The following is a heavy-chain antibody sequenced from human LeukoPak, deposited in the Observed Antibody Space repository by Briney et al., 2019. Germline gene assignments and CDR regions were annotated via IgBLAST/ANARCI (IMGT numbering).Heavy chain of an antibody. CDR2: ISSSSSYI. Sequence: NSGGSLRLSCAASGFTFSSYSMNWVRQAPGKGLEWVSSISSSSSYIYYADSVKGRFTISRDNAKNSLYLQMNSLRAEDTAVYYCARDSQDCGGDCFHDAFDIWGQGTMVTVSS. V-gene: IGHV3-21*01. D-gene: IGHD2-21*02. J-gene: IGHJ3*02. CDR1: GFTFSSYS. CDR3: ARDSQDCGGDCFHDAFDI.